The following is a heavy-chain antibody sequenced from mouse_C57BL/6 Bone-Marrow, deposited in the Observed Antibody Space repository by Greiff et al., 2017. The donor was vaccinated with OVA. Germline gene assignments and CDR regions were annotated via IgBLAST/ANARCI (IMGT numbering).Heavy chain of an antibody. Sequence: QVQLKQSGAELVKPGASVKMSCKASGYTFTSYWITWVKQRPGQGLEWIGDIYPGSGSTNYNEKFKSKATLTVDTSSSTAYMQLSSLTSEDSAVYYCARETNSYFDYWGQGTTLTVSS. V-gene: IGHV1-55*01. CDR2: IYPGSGST. CDR3: ARETNSYFDY. J-gene: IGHJ2*01. CDR1: GYTFTSYW. D-gene: IGHD4-1*01.